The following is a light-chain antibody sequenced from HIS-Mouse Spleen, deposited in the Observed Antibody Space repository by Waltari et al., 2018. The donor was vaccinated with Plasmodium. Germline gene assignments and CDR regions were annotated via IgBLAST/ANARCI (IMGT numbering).Light chain of an antibody. Sequence: QSALTQPASVSGSPGQSITISCTGTSSDVGSYNLVSCYQQNPGKAPKLRIYEGSKRPSGVSKRFSGSKSCNTASLTSSGLQAEDEADYYCCSYAGSSTLVFGGGTKLTVL. V-gene: IGLV2-23*01. CDR2: EGS. J-gene: IGLJ3*02. CDR1: SSDVGSYNL. CDR3: CSYAGSSTLV.